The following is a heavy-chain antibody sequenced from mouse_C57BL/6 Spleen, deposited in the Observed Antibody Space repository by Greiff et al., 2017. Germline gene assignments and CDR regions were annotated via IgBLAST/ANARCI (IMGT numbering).Heavy chain of an antibody. CDR1: GYTFTDYY. J-gene: IGHJ2*01. V-gene: IGHV1-26*01. CDR3: ARWDYYGPRY. Sequence: EVQLQQSGPELVKPGASVKISCKASGYTFTDYYMNWVKQSHGKSLEWIGDINPNNGGTSYNQKFKGKATLTVDKSSSTAYMELRSLTSEDSAVYYCARWDYYGPRYWGQGTTLTVSS. D-gene: IGHD1-1*01. CDR2: INPNNGGT.